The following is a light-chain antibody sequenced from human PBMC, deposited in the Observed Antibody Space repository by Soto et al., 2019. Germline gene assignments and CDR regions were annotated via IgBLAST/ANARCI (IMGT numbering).Light chain of an antibody. Sequence: AVTSGYYPGWFQQRPGQAPTXXXXXTSIKHSWTPARFSGSLLGGKAALTLSAVQPEDEADYYCLLYFDGAQVFGGGTKLTVL. CDR3: LLYFDGAQV. CDR2: XTS. V-gene: IGLV7-43*01. J-gene: IGLJ3*02. CDR1: AVTSGYY.